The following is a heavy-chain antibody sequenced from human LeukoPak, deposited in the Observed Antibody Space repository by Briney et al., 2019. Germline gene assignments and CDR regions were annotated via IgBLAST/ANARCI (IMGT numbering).Heavy chain of an antibody. CDR3: ARGGDFWSGYSRGYYMDV. CDR2: ISSSSSTI. D-gene: IGHD3-3*01. CDR1: GFTFSIYS. Sequence: PGGSLRLSCAASGFTFSIYSMNWVRQAPGKGLEWVSYISSSSSTIHYVDSVKGRFTISRDNSKNTLYLQMNSLRAEDTAVYYCARGGDFWSGYSRGYYMDVWGKGTTVTVSS. V-gene: IGHV3-48*01. J-gene: IGHJ6*03.